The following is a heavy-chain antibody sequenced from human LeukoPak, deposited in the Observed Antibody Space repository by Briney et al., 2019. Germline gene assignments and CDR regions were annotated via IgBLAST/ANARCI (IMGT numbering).Heavy chain of an antibody. CDR2: MSPNSDNT. CDR1: GYTFTSYG. V-gene: IGHV1-8*02. CDR3: ARDYGGSSGWFDP. J-gene: IGHJ5*02. Sequence: ASVKVSCKASGYTFTSYGISWVRQATGQGPEWMGWMSPNSDNTGYAQKFQGRVTFTRDTSISTAYMELRSLTSEDTAVYYCARDYGGSSGWFDPWGQGTLVTVSS. D-gene: IGHD4-23*01.